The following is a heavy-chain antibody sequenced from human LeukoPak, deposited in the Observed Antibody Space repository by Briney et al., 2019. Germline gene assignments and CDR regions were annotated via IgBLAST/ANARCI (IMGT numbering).Heavy chain of an antibody. Sequence: PSETLSLTCTVSGGSISNYCWSWIRQSAGKGLEWIGRIYITGSTNYNPSLKSRVSMSLDTSRNRISLKLRSVTAADTAVYYCATFTVVTQYWGQGTLVTVSS. V-gene: IGHV4-4*07. CDR1: GGSISNYC. J-gene: IGHJ4*02. CDR3: ATFTVVTQY. CDR2: IYITGST. D-gene: IGHD4-23*01.